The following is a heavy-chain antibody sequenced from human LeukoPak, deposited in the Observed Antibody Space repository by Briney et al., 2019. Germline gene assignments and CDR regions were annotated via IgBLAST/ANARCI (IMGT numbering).Heavy chain of an antibody. D-gene: IGHD4-17*01. Sequence: PGASLRLSCAASGFTFSSYAMSWVRQAPGKGLEWVSAISGSGGSTYYADSVKGRFTISRDNSKNTLYLQMNSLRAEDTAVYYCAKGIIYGDYRIDYWGQGTLVTVSS. CDR3: AKGIIYGDYRIDY. V-gene: IGHV3-23*01. CDR1: GFTFSSYA. CDR2: ISGSGGST. J-gene: IGHJ4*02.